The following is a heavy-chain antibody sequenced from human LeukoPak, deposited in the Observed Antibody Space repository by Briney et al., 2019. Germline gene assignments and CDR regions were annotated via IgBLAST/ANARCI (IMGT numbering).Heavy chain of an antibody. CDR3: ARRYCSGSRCYAFFDY. J-gene: IGHJ4*02. D-gene: IGHD2-15*01. Sequence: APVKVSCKASGYTFTGYYMHWVRQPPGQGLEWMGWINPNSGGTNYAQKFQGRVTMTRDTSISTAYMELSRLRSDDTAVYYCARRYCSGSRCYAFFDYWGQGTLVTVSS. CDR2: INPNSGGT. CDR1: GYTFTGYY. V-gene: IGHV1-2*02.